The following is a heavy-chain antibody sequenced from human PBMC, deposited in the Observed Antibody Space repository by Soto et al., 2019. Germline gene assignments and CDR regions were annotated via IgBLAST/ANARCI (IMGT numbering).Heavy chain of an antibody. V-gene: IGHV4-38-2*01. D-gene: IGHD2-15*01. J-gene: IGHJ4*02. CDR3: ASSQSIRSFDY. CDR2: IYHSGST. CDR1: CYSISSGYY. Sequence: SETLSLTCAVSCYSISSGYYWGWIRQPPGKGLEWIGSIYHSGSTYYNPSLKSRVTISVDTSKNQFSLKLSSVTAADTAVYYCASSQSIRSFDYWGQGTLVTVSS.